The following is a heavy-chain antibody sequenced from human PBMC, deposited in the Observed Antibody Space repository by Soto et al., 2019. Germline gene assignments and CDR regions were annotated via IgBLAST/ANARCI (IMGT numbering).Heavy chain of an antibody. V-gene: IGHV3-30*03. D-gene: IGHD3-10*01. CDR3: ARGMVRGARMDV. J-gene: IGHJ6*02. Sequence: PGGSLRLSCAASGFTFSSYGMHWVRQAPGKGLEWVAVISYDGSNKYYADSVKGRFTISRDNSKNTLYLQMNSLRAEDTAVYYCARGMVRGARMDVWGQGTTVTVSS. CDR2: ISYDGSNK. CDR1: GFTFSSYG.